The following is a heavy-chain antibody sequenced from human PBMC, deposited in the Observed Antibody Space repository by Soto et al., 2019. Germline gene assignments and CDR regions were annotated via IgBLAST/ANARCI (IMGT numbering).Heavy chain of an antibody. Sequence: EVQLLESGGGLVQPGGSLRLSCAASGFTFSSYAMSWVRQAPGKGLEWVSAISGSGGSTYYADSVKGRFTISRDNSKNTLYLQMNSLRAEDTAVYYCAKAQGYCSGGSCYGVYFDYWGQGTLVTVSS. CDR3: AKAQGYCSGGSCYGVYFDY. CDR2: ISGSGGST. V-gene: IGHV3-23*01. J-gene: IGHJ4*02. D-gene: IGHD2-15*01. CDR1: GFTFSSYA.